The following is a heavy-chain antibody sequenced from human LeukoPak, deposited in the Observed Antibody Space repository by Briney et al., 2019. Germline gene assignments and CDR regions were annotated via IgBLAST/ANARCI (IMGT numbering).Heavy chain of an antibody. CDR2: ISYDGSNK. V-gene: IGHV3-30-3*01. Sequence: PGGSLRLSCAASGFTFSSYAMHWVRQAPGKGLEWVAVISYDGSNKYYADSVKGRFTISRDNSKNTLYLQMNSLRAEDTAVYYCAREKVVAASYYYYGMDVWGQGTTVTVSS. CDR1: GFTFSSYA. CDR3: AREKVVAASYYYYGMDV. J-gene: IGHJ6*02. D-gene: IGHD2-15*01.